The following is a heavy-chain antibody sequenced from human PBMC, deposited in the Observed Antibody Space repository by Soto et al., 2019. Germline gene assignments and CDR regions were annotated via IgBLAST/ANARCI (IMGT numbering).Heavy chain of an antibody. CDR2: IVVGSGNT. V-gene: IGHV1-58*01. J-gene: IGHJ6*04. Sequence: SVKVSCKASGFTFTSSAVQWVRQARGQRLEWIGWIVVGSGNTNYAQKFQERVTITRDMSTSTAYMELSSLRSEDTAVYYCAAGDGGSYYSYYYYGMDVWGKGTTVTVSS. D-gene: IGHD1-26*01. CDR3: AAGDGGSYYSYYYYGMDV. CDR1: GFTFTSSA.